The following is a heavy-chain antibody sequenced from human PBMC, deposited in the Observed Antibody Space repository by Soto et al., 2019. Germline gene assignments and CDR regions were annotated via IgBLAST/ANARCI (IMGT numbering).Heavy chain of an antibody. CDR1: GGTFSNYA. CDR3: ARSQGSSTSLEIYYYYYYGMDV. J-gene: IGHJ6*02. V-gene: IGHV1-69*01. D-gene: IGHD2-2*01. Sequence: QVLLVQSGAEVKKPGSSVKVSCKASGGTFSNYAISWVRQVPGQGLEWMGGIIPISGTANYAQKFQGRVTITAGESTSTAYMELSSLRSEDTAVYYCARSQGSSTSLEIYYYYYYGMDVWGQGTTVTVSS. CDR2: IIPISGTA.